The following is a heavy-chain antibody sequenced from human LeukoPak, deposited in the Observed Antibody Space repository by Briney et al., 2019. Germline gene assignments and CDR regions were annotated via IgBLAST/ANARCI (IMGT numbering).Heavy chain of an antibody. CDR3: AKVGAWELQRVFEN. V-gene: IGHV3-7*01. Sequence: GGSLRLSCEVSGFTFSSYWMTWARHIPGKGLEWVANINRDGSEQHYVESAKGRFTISRDNGRNSLYLQMDSLRVDDTAVYYCAKVGAWELQRVFENWGQGTLVTVSS. CDR1: GFTFSSYW. J-gene: IGHJ4*02. D-gene: IGHD1-26*01. CDR2: INRDGSEQ.